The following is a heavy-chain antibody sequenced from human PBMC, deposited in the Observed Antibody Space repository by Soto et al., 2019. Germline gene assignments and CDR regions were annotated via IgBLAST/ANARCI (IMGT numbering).Heavy chain of an antibody. CDR3: ANGGDIVACFDY. V-gene: IGHV3-23*01. Sequence: GGSLRLSCAASGFTFSSYAMSWVRQAPGKGLEWVSAISGSSGSTYYADSVKGRFTISRDNSKNTLYLQMNSLRAEDTAVYSCANGGDIVACFDYWGQGTLVTVSS. CDR1: GFTFSSYA. D-gene: IGHD5-12*01. J-gene: IGHJ4*02. CDR2: ISGSSGST.